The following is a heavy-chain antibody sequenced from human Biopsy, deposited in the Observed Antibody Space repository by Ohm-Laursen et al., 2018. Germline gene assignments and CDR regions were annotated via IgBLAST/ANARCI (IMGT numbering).Heavy chain of an antibody. CDR2: LDVAEYNI. CDR1: GFIFSTYT. D-gene: IGHD3-16*01. J-gene: IGHJ4*01. CDR3: VRTWGGYDFDS. Sequence: SLRLSCSASGFIFSTYTMYWVRQAPGKGLEWISRLDVAEYNIYYADSVRGRFTASRDNSKGMVYLQMDSLRVDDTAVYYCVRTWGGYDFDSWGQGTLVTVSS. V-gene: IGHV3-33*08.